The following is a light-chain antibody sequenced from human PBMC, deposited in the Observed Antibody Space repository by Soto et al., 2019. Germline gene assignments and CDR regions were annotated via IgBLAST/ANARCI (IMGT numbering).Light chain of an antibody. CDR1: QSVSNNY. J-gene: IGKJ2*01. Sequence: EVVLTQSPGPLSLSPGERATLSCRASQSVSNNYLAWYQQKPGQAPRLVIFGSSDRATGIPDRFSGSGSGTDFTLTISRLEPEDFAVYYCQQYGSSPPYTFGQGTKLEI. V-gene: IGKV3-20*01. CDR2: GSS. CDR3: QQYGSSPPYT.